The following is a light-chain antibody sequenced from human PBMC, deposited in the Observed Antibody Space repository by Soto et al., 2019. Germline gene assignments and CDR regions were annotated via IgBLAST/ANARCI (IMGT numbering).Light chain of an antibody. CDR1: QSVSSNY. CDR2: GAS. CDR3: QQYGGSPRFT. V-gene: IGKV3-20*01. J-gene: IGKJ4*01. Sequence: EIVLTQSPGTLSLSPGERATLSCRASQSVSSNYLAWYQQKPGQAPSLLIYGASSRATGIPDRFSGSGSGTDFTLTISRLEPEDFAVYYCQQYGGSPRFTFGGGTKVEIK.